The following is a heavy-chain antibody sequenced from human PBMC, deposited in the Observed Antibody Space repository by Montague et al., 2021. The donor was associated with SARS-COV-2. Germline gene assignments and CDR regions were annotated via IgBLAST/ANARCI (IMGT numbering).Heavy chain of an antibody. V-gene: IGHV4-39*07. CDR2: IYYSGST. CDR3: ARTGWYRSHGTTGNWFDP. Sequence: SETLSLTCTVSGGSISSSSYYWGWIRQPPGKGLEWIGSIYYSGSTYYNPSLKSRVTISVDTSKNQFSLKLSSVTAVDTAVYCCARTGWYRSHGTTGNWFDPWGQGTLVTVSS. CDR1: GGSISSSSYY. J-gene: IGHJ5*02. D-gene: IGHD1-7*01.